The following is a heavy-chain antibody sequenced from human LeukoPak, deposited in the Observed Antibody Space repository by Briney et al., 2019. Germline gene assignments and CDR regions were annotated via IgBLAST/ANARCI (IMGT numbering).Heavy chain of an antibody. CDR3: ARGHYQEIWGNWLDP. Sequence: ASVKVSCKTSGFTFNGYYIHWVRQAPGQGLEWMGWINPNSAATNYGQKFQGRVTMTSEMSISTAYMELSRLTSDDTAIYYCARGHYQEIWGNWLDPWGQGTLVTVSS. D-gene: IGHD7-27*01. V-gene: IGHV1-2*02. J-gene: IGHJ5*02. CDR1: GFTFNGYY. CDR2: INPNSAAT.